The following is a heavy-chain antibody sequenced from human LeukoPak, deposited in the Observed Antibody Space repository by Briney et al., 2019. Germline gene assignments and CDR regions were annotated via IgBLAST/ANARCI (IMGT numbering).Heavy chain of an antibody. J-gene: IGHJ4*02. CDR2: ISYDGSNK. CDR3: ARDDAYTLISIAVAGTGPY. D-gene: IGHD6-19*01. CDR1: GFTFSSYA. V-gene: IGHV3-30-3*01. Sequence: GRSLRLSCAASGFTFSSYAMHWVRQAPGKGLEWVAVISYDGSNKYYADSVKGRFTISRDNSKNTLYLQMNSLRAEDTAVYYCARDDAYTLISIAVAGTGPYWGQGTLVTVSS.